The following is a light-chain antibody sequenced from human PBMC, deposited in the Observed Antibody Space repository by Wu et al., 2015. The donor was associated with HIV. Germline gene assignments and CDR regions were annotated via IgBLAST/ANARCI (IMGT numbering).Light chain of an antibody. CDR3: LQQYKWPLT. Sequence: EIVLTQSPATLSFSPGETATLSCRASQSVSSTIAWYQQKPGQAPRLLIFDASNRATGISDRFSGGGSVTDFTLTISSLEPEDSAIYYCLQQYKWPLTFGQGTRLEIK. CDR1: QSVSST. CDR2: DAS. J-gene: IGKJ5*01. V-gene: IGKV3-11*01.